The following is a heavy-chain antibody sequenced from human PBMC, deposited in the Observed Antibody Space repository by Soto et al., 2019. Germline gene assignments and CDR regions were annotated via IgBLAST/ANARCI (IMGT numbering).Heavy chain of an antibody. Sequence: GGSLILSCVASGFTFSSHGMHWVRQAPGKGLEWVAVIWHDGSNEYYADSVKGRFAISRDNSKNTLYLQMNSLGGDDTALYYCARDAKGCSGGSCYGMDVWGRGTTVTVSS. D-gene: IGHD2-15*01. J-gene: IGHJ6*02. CDR2: IWHDGSNE. V-gene: IGHV3-33*01. CDR3: ARDAKGCSGGSCYGMDV. CDR1: GFTFSSHG.